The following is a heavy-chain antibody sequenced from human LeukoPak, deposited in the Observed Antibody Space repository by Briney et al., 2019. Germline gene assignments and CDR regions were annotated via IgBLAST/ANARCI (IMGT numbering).Heavy chain of an antibody. CDR2: IYYSGST. Sequence: SETLSLTCTVSGYSISSGYYWSWIRQPPGKGLEWIGYIYYSGSTNYNPSLKSRVTISVDTSKNQFSLKLSSVTAADTAVYYCARAMGHYYYGSGSYHYWFDPWGQGTLVTVSS. D-gene: IGHD3-10*01. CDR3: ARAMGHYYYGSGSYHYWFDP. J-gene: IGHJ5*02. V-gene: IGHV4-61*01. CDR1: GYSISSGYY.